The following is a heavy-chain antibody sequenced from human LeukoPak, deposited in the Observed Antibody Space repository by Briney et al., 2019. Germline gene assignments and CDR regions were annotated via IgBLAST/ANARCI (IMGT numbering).Heavy chain of an antibody. CDR1: GGSISSYY. V-gene: IGHV4-4*07. D-gene: IGHD6-13*01. Sequence: PSETLSLTCTVCGGSISSYYWSWIRQPAGKGLEWIGRIYTSGSTNYNPSLKSRVTISVDKSKNQFSLKLSSVTAADTAVYYCARRGGHSSSSDYWGQGTLVTVSS. CDR3: ARRGGHSSSSDY. CDR2: IYTSGST. J-gene: IGHJ4*02.